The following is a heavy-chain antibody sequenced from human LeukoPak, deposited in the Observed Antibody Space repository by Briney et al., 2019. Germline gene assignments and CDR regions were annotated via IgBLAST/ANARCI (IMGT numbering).Heavy chain of an antibody. CDR1: VDSTTSSYY. D-gene: IGHD2-2*01. CDR2: ISHSGNT. Sequence: SETLSLTCSVSVDSTTSSYYWGWIRQTPGTGLEWIGAISHSGNTYYNPSLKSRVTISVDTSKNHFSLNLSAVTAADTAVYYCAREDIVVVPAAMNWFDPWGQGTLVTVSS. CDR3: AREDIVVVPAAMNWFDP. V-gene: IGHV4-38-2*02. J-gene: IGHJ5*02.